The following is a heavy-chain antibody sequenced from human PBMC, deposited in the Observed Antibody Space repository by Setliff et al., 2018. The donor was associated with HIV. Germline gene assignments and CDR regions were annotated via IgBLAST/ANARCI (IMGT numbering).Heavy chain of an antibody. Sequence: ASVKVSCKASGGTFTSSAISWVRQARGQGLEWMGWMNPNSGNTGYAQKFQGRVTLTRHTSISTAYMELSRLRSDDTAVYYCARALSGSNWFDPWGQGTLVTVSS. CDR2: MNPNSGNT. D-gene: IGHD3-22*01. CDR3: ARALSGSNWFDP. J-gene: IGHJ5*02. CDR1: GGTFTSSA. V-gene: IGHV1-8*01.